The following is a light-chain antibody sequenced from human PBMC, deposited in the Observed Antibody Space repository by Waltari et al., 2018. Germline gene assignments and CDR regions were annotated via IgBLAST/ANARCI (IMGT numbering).Light chain of an antibody. Sequence: QSALTQPASVSGSPGQSITIPLPGTSSDVGSYNLLSCYQQHPGKAPKIMIYEDSKRPSGVSTLFSGSKSGKTASLTISGLQAEDEADYYCCSYAGSSNWVFGGWTKLTVL. CDR3: CSYAGSSNWV. CDR1: SSDVGSYNL. J-gene: IGLJ3*02. V-gene: IGLV2-23*01. CDR2: EDS.